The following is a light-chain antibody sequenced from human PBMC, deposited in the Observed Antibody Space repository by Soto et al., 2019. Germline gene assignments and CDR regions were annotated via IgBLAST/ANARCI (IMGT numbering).Light chain of an antibody. J-gene: IGLJ1*01. V-gene: IGLV2-14*01. CDR1: SSDVGTNNY. Sequence: QSALTQPASVSGSPEQSITISCTGTSSDVGTNNYVSWYQQHPGKAPKLIIYEVSGRPSGVSNRFSGSKSGNTASLTISGLQAEDEADYYCCSYSSSTDYVFGTGTKVTVL. CDR3: CSYSSSTDYV. CDR2: EVS.